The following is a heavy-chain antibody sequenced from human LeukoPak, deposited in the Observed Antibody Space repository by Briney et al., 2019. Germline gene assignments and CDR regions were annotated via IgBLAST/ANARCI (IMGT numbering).Heavy chain of an antibody. Sequence: SETLSLTCTVSGGSISSYYWSWIRQPPGKGLEWIGYIYFSGSTYYSPSLKSRVTMSVHTSKTQFSLKLISVTAADTAVYYCARRNWGSNYFDYWGQGTLVTVSS. CDR2: IYFSGST. CDR3: ARRNWGSNYFDY. D-gene: IGHD7-27*01. V-gene: IGHV4-30-4*08. CDR1: GGSISSYY. J-gene: IGHJ4*02.